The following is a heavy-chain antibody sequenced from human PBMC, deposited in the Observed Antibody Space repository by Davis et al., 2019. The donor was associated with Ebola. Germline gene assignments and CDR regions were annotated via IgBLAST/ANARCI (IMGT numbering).Heavy chain of an antibody. CDR3: ARDRIVGAMDY. D-gene: IGHD1-26*01. Sequence: AASVKVSCKASGGTFSSYAISWVRQAPGQGLEWMGRIIPILGIANYAQKFQGRVTITADKSTSTAYMELRSLRSDDTAVYYCARDRIVGAMDYWGQGTLVTVSS. CDR2: IIPILGIA. V-gene: IGHV1-69*04. J-gene: IGHJ4*02. CDR1: GGTFSSYA.